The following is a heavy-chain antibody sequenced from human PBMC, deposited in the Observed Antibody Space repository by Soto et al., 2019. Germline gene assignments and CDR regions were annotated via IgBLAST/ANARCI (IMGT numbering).Heavy chain of an antibody. CDR2: IIPIFGTA. Sequence: QVQLVQSGAEVKKPGSSVKVSCKASGGTFSSYAISWVRQAPGQGLEWMGGIIPIFGTANYAQKFQGRVTITADESPSTASMELSSLRSEDTAVYYCARMAVVVVAATEYFQHWGQGTLVTASS. J-gene: IGHJ1*01. D-gene: IGHD2-15*01. CDR1: GGTFSSYA. CDR3: ARMAVVVVAATEYFQH. V-gene: IGHV1-69*12.